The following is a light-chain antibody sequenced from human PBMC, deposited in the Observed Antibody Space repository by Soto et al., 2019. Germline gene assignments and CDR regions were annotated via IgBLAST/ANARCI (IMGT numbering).Light chain of an antibody. CDR1: SSNIGSFYD. CDR3: QSYDNSLNHVV. CDR2: GDN. J-gene: IGLJ2*01. V-gene: IGLV1-40*01. Sequence: QSVLTQPPSVSGAPGQRVTIPCTGSSSNIGSFYDVHWYQQLPGTVPKLLIYGDNNRPSGVPERFSGSKSGTAASLAITGLQAEDEDDYYCQSYDNSLNHVVFGGGTKVTVL.